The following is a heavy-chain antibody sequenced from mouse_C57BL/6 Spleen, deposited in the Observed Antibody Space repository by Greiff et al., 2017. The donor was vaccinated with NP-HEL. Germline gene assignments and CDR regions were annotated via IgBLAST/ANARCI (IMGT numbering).Heavy chain of an antibody. CDR2: IDPNSGGT. Sequence: VQLQQSGAELVKPGASVKLSCKASGYTFTSYWMHWVKQRPGRGLEWIGRIDPNSGGTKYNEKFKSKATLTVDKPSSTAYMQLSSLTSEDSAVYYCAGSVCGYDGGSYLAYWGQGTTLTVSS. CDR1: GYTFTSYW. D-gene: IGHD2-2*01. J-gene: IGHJ2*01. V-gene: IGHV1-72*01. CDR3: AGSVCGYDGGSYLAY.